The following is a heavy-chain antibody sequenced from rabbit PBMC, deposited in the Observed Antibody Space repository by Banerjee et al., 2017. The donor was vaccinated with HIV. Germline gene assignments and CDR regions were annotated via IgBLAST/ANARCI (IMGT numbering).Heavy chain of an antibody. D-gene: IGHD7-1*01. CDR3: ARWRTDYRGMDL. CDR1: GFDFINNA. V-gene: IGHV1S47*01. J-gene: IGHJ6*01. CDR2: IGNKGGKT. Sequence: QEQLVESGGGLVQPEGSLTLTCKASGFDFINNAMCGVRQAPGKGLDLIACIGNKGGKTWYATWAKGRFTISKTSSTTVTLQMTSLTVADTATYFCARWRTDYRGMDLWGQGTLVTVS.